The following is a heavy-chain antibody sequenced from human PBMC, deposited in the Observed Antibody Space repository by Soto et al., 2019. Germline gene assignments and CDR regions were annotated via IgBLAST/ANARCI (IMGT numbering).Heavy chain of an antibody. Sequence: QVQLVQSGAEVKKPGSSVKVSCKASGGTFSNYAINWVRQAPGQGLEWMGGIIPIFGTAKYAQKFQGRVTITADESTSTDYMELNSLRSEDTAVYYGARVREMSTIYFDYWGQGTLVTVSS. J-gene: IGHJ4*02. CDR3: ARVREMSTIYFDY. CDR1: GGTFSNYA. D-gene: IGHD1-1*01. V-gene: IGHV1-69*12. CDR2: IIPIFGTA.